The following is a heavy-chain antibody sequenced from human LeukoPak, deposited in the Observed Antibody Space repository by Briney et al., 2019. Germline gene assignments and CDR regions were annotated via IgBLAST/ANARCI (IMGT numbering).Heavy chain of an antibody. CDR3: ARHMYSVGSCYYFDY. CDR2: IYYSGST. Sequence: TSETLSLTCTASGGSISSSSYYWGWIRQPPGKGLEWIASIYYSGSTYYNPSLKSRVTISVDTSKNQFSLKLSSVTAADTAVYYCARHMYSVGSCYYFDYWGQGTLVTVSS. CDR1: GGSISSSSYY. D-gene: IGHD2-15*01. J-gene: IGHJ4*02. V-gene: IGHV4-39*01.